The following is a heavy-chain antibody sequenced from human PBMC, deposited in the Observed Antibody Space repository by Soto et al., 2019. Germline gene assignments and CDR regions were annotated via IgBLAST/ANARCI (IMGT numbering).Heavy chain of an antibody. CDR1: GVTFSNYA. CDR2: ISVGGGNT. CDR3: ANFFLALDYGMDV. Sequence: GGSLRLSCAVSGVTFSNYAMNWIRQAPGKGLEWVAGISVGGGNTYNADAVKGRFTISRDKSSNTLYLQMNSLRVEDTSICYCANFFLALDYGMDVWGQGTTVTVSS. D-gene: IGHD3-3*01. J-gene: IGHJ6*02. V-gene: IGHV3-23*01.